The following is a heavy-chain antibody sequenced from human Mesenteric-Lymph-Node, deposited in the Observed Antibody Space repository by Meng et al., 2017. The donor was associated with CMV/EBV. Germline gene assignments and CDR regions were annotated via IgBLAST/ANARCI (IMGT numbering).Heavy chain of an antibody. V-gene: IGHV3-30*02. CDR2: IRYDGSNK. CDR3: VRARSGGLDY. Sequence: GGSLRLSCAASGFTFSSYGMHWVRQAPGKGLEWVAFIRYDGSNKYYADSVKGRFTISRDNAKNTLYLQMNSLRAEDTALYYCVRARSGGLDYWGQGTLVTVSS. D-gene: IGHD2-15*01. CDR1: GFTFSSYG. J-gene: IGHJ4*02.